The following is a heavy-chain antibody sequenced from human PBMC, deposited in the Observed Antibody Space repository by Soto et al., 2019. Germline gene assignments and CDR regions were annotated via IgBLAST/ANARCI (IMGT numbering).Heavy chain of an antibody. J-gene: IGHJ5*02. V-gene: IGHV1-69*06. CDR1: KATFSSSA. D-gene: IGHD3-16*01. CDR3: AQGANYDYVWGSYEDWFDP. Sequence: GATVKLSCQASKATFSSSAIRCARQAPGQGVVGMGGIIPIFGTANYAQKFQGRVTITADKSTSTAYMELSSLRSEDTAVYYCAQGANYDYVWGSYEDWFDPWGQGTLVTVSS. CDR2: IIPIFGTA.